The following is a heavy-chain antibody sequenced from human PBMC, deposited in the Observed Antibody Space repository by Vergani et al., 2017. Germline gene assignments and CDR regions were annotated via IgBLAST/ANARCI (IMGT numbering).Heavy chain of an antibody. CDR2: ISGDGGST. V-gene: IGHV3-43*02. J-gene: IGHJ4*02. Sequence: EVQLVESGGGVVQPGGSLRLSCAASGFTFDDYAMHWVRQAPGKGLEWVSLISGDGGSTYYADSVKGRFTISRDNAKNSLYLQMNSLRAEDTAVYYCARAGNEQWLVRFDYWGQGTLVTVSS. D-gene: IGHD6-19*01. CDR1: GFTFDDYA. CDR3: ARAGNEQWLVRFDY.